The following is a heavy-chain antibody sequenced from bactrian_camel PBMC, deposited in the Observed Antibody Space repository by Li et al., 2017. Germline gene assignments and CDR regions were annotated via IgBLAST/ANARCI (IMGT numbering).Heavy chain of an antibody. D-gene: IGHD3*01. CDR1: QLTSSIHC. V-gene: IGHV3S31*01. Sequence: DVQLVESGGGSVQAGGPLRLSCTAQLTSSIHCLAWFRQAPGKGREGVAALFTSGSGSRDYYADSVKGRFTISQNNAGNTVYLQMNSLKPDDTHMYVCAAGAAIICDDLDSQRFGYWGQGTQVTVS. CDR3: AAGAAIICDDLDSQRFGY. CDR2: LFTSGSGSRD. J-gene: IGHJ6*01.